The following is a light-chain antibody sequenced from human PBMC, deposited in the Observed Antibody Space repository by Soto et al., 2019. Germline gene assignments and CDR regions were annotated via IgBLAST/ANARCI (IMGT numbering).Light chain of an antibody. V-gene: IGKV1-5*03. CDR2: KAS. CDR3: QHYNCYSEA. J-gene: IGKJ1*01. Sequence: PSTPPCPVVERVTITCRASQTISSWLACYQQKPGTAPKLLIYKASTLKSGVPSRFSGSGSGTEFTITISLLQPDDFATYYRQHYNCYSEAFGQGTKVDI. CDR1: QTISSW.